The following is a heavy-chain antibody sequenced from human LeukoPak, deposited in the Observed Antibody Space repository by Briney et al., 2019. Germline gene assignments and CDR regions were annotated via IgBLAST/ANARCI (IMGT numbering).Heavy chain of an antibody. CDR3: ARGGPRIGYYDSSGYPISH. Sequence: GGSLRLSCAASGFTFSSYWMSWVRQAPGKGLEWVANIKQDGSEKYYVDSVKGRFTISRDNAKNSLYLQMNSLRAEDTAVYYCARGGPRIGYYDSSGYPISHWGQGTLVTVSS. D-gene: IGHD3-22*01. V-gene: IGHV3-7*01. CDR2: IKQDGSEK. J-gene: IGHJ4*02. CDR1: GFTFSSYW.